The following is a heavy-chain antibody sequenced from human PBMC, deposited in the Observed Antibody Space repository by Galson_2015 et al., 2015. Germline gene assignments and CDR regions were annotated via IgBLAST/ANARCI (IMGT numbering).Heavy chain of an antibody. CDR2: ISSSGDIT. V-gene: IGHV3-11*01. Sequence: LRLSCAASGFTFSDYYMSWIRQAPGKGLEWISYISSSGDITYYADSVRGRFTISRDNAKNSLYLQMNSLRAGDTAVYYCGGGSGRGPAKVDYWGQGTLVTVSS. CDR3: GGGSGRGPAKVDY. D-gene: IGHD3-10*01. CDR1: GFTFSDYY. J-gene: IGHJ4*02.